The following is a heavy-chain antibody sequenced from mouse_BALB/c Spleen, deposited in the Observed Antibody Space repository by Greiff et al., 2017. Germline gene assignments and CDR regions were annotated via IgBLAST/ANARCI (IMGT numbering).Heavy chain of an antibody. CDR1: GDSITSGY. V-gene: IGHV3-8*02. D-gene: IGHD1-1*01. CDR3: FYGSSYDWYFDV. J-gene: IGHJ1*01. Sequence: EVKLVESGPSLVKPSQTLSLTCSVTGDSITSGYWNWIRKFPGNKLEYMGYISYSGSTYYNPSLKSRISITRDTSKNQYYLQLNSVTTEDTATYYCFYGSSYDWYFDVWGAGTTVTVSS. CDR2: ISYSGST.